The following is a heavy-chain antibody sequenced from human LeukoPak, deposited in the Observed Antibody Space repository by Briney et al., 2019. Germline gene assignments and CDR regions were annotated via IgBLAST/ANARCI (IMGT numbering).Heavy chain of an antibody. J-gene: IGHJ4*02. CDR1: GATFSSYA. Sequence: GSSVKVSCKASGATFSSYAISWVRQAPGQGLEWMGRIIPIFGTANYAQKFQGRVTITTDESTSTAYMELSSLRSEDTAVYYCARDLGSGWSSFDYWGQGTLVTVSS. V-gene: IGHV1-69*05. CDR2: IIPIFGTA. D-gene: IGHD6-19*01. CDR3: ARDLGSGWSSFDY.